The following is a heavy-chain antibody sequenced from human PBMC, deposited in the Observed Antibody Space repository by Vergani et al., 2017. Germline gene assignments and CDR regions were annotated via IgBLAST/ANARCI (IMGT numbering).Heavy chain of an antibody. D-gene: IGHD3-10*01. CDR3: GRVADFYGLGGRLLDL. CDR1: GGSMSGYY. CDR2: MYHSGST. V-gene: IGHV4-59*01. Sequence: QLQLQESGPGLVKPSETLSLTCSVSGGSMSGYYWRWIRQPPGKELEWIGYMYHSGSTNYNPSLETRVTISGDTSKNQFSLKLNSVTAADTAVYYCGRVADFYGLGGRLLDLWGQGILVTVSS. J-gene: IGHJ5*02.